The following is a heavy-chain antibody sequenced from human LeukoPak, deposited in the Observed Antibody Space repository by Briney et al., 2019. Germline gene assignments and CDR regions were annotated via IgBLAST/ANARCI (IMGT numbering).Heavy chain of an antibody. CDR2: IKSKTDGGTT. CDR3: TTSTREDFDY. CDR1: GFTVSSNY. Sequence: KTGGSLRLSCAASGFTVSSNYMSWVRQAPGKGLEWVGRIKSKTDGGTTDYAAPVKGRFTISRDDSKNTLYLQMNSLKTEDTAVYYCTTSTREDFDYWGQGTLTTVSS. J-gene: IGHJ4*02. V-gene: IGHV3-15*01.